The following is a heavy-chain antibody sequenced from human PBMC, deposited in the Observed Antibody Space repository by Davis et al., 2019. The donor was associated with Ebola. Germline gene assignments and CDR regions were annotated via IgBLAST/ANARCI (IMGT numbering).Heavy chain of an antibody. CDR1: GYSFTTYW. V-gene: IGHV5-51*01. J-gene: IGHJ4*02. D-gene: IGHD5-24*01. CDR2: IYPHDSDK. Sequence: ESLKISCQGSGYSFTTYWIGWVRQTPGKGLEWMGIIYPHDSDKRYSPSFQGQVTMSADKSISTAYLQWSSLEASDTAMYYCARHVGGWRQLAGVDFWGQGTLVTVSP. CDR3: ARHVGGWRQLAGVDF.